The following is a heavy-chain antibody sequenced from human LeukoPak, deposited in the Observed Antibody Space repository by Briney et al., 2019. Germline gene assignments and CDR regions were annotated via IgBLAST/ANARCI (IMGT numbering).Heavy chain of an antibody. CDR3: ARPQTSSGYYSPFDY. CDR1: GGSISSGGYS. J-gene: IGHJ4*02. Sequence: PSETLSLTCAVSGGSISSGGYSWSWIRQPPGKGLEWIGYIYHSGSTYYNPSLKSRVTISVDRSKNQFSLKLSSVTAADTAVYYCARPQTSSGYYSPFDYWGQGTLVTVSS. V-gene: IGHV4-30-2*01. D-gene: IGHD3-22*01. CDR2: IYHSGST.